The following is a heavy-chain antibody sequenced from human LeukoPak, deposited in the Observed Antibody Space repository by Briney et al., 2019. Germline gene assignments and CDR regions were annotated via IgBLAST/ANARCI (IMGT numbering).Heavy chain of an antibody. CDR1: GFSLSTSGMC. J-gene: IGHJ4*02. CDR2: IDWDDDK. V-gene: IGHV2-70*11. Sequence: ESGPTLVKPTQTLTLTSTFSGFSLSTSGMCVSWIRQPPGKALEWLARIDWDDDKYYSTSLKTRLTISKDTSKNQVVLTMTNMDPVDTATYYCARSGSGWYPDNYFDYWGQGTLVTVSS. D-gene: IGHD6-19*01. CDR3: ARSGSGWYPDNYFDY.